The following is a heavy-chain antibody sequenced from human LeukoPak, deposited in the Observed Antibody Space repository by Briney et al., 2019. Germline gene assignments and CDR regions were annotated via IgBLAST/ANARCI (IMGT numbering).Heavy chain of an antibody. V-gene: IGHV4-4*02. CDR3: ARGASYSSSWYGVS. CDR1: GGSPSSSNW. Sequence: SGTLSLTCAVSGGSPSSSNWWSWVRQPPGKGLEWIGEIYYGGSTNYNPSLKSRVSISVDKSKNQFSLKLTSVTAADTAVYYCARGASYSSSWYGVSWGQGTLVTVS. D-gene: IGHD6-13*01. J-gene: IGHJ5*02. CDR2: IYYGGST.